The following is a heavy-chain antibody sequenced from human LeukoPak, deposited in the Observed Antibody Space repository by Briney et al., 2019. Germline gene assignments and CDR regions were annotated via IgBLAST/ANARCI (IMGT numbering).Heavy chain of an antibody. D-gene: IGHD3-10*01. Sequence: PSETLSLTCTVSGGSISPYYWSWIRQPPGKGLEWIGYIYYSGSTNYNPSLNSRVTISVDTSKNQFSLKLTSVTAADTAVFYCARALNYGAFDIWGQGTMVTVS. CDR1: GGSISPYY. J-gene: IGHJ3*02. CDR3: ARALNYGAFDI. V-gene: IGHV4-59*01. CDR2: IYYSGST.